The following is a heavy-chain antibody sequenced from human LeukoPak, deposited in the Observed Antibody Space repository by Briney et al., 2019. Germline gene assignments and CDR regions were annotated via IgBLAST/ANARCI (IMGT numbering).Heavy chain of an antibody. Sequence: VASVKVSCKSSGYTFTGYYMHWVRQAPGQGLEWMGWINPNSGGTNYAQKFQGRVTMTRDTSISTAYMELSRLRSDDTAVYYCARTYYDSSLHVDWYFDLWGRGILVTVSS. D-gene: IGHD3-22*01. CDR2: INPNSGGT. V-gene: IGHV1-2*02. CDR1: GYTFTGYY. CDR3: ARTYYDSSLHVDWYFDL. J-gene: IGHJ2*01.